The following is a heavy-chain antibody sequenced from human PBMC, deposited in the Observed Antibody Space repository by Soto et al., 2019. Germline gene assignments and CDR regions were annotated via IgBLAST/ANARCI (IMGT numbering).Heavy chain of an antibody. D-gene: IGHD2-2*02. Sequence: GGSLRLSCAVSGFTFSSYWMSWVRQAPGKGLEWVANIKQDGSEKYYVDSVKGRFTISRDNAKNSLYLQMNSLRAEDTAVYYCARDPPAAIRYLHYNWFDPWGQGTLVTVSS. CDR3: ARDPPAAIRYLHYNWFDP. V-gene: IGHV3-7*01. CDR1: GFTFSSYW. J-gene: IGHJ5*02. CDR2: IKQDGSEK.